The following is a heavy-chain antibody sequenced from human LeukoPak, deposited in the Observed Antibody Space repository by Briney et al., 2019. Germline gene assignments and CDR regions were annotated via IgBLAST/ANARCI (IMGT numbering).Heavy chain of an antibody. CDR2: ISGSGGST. D-gene: IGHD1-14*01. CDR1: GFTFSSDA. J-gene: IGHJ4*02. Sequence: GGSLRLSCAASGFTFSSDAMSWVRQAPGKGLEWVSAISGSGGSTYYADSVKGRFTISRDNSKNTLYLQMNSLRAEDTAVYYCAKDFRYNQYYFDYWGQGTLVTVSS. CDR3: AKDFRYNQYYFDY. V-gene: IGHV3-23*01.